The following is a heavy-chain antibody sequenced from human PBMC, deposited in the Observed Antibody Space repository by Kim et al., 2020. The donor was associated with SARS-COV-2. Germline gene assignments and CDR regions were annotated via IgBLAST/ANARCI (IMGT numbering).Heavy chain of an antibody. CDR3: ARGGGSSWPGYYYYGMDV. CDR1: GYTFTGYY. J-gene: IGHJ6*02. V-gene: IGHV1-2*04. D-gene: IGHD6-13*01. Sequence: ASVKVSCKASGYTFTGYYMHWVRQAPGQGLEWMGWINPNSGGTNYAQKFQGWVTVTRDTSISTAYMELSRLRSVDTAVYYCARGGGSSWPGYYYYGMDVWGQGTTVTVSS. CDR2: INPNSGGT.